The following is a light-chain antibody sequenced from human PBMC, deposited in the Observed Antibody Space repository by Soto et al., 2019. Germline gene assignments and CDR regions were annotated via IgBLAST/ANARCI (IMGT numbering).Light chain of an antibody. CDR2: RNT. CDR1: SSNIGAGYE. J-gene: IGLJ1*01. Sequence: VLTQPPSVPGAPGQRVNISCIGGSSNIGAGYEVHWYQQLPGTVPKLLIYRNTYRPSGGPDRFSGSRSATSASLTITGLQAEDEADYCQSYDRSLSGSFFGTGTKLTVL. CDR3: QSYDRSLSGSF. V-gene: IGLV1-40*01.